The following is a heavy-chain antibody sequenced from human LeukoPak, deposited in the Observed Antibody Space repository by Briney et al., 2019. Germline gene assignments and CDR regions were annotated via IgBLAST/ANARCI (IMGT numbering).Heavy chain of an antibody. D-gene: IGHD1-26*01. J-gene: IGHJ6*03. V-gene: IGHV3-53*01. CDR2: IYGVSRT. CDR3: ARLLHGRPGVFDHSNYYYMDV. CDR1: GFTVSSYY. Sequence: PGGSLRLSCGASGFTVSSYYMSWVRRAPGKGLEWISIIYGVSRTYYADSVKGRFAISRDKSQNTLYLQMNSLRAEDTAVYYCARLLHGRPGVFDHSNYYYMDVWGKGTSVTVSS.